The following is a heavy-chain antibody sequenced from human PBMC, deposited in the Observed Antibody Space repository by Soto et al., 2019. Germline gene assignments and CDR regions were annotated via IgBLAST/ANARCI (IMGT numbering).Heavy chain of an antibody. J-gene: IGHJ4*02. Sequence: SVKVSCKASGYTFPCYYIHCVRQAPGQGLEWMGWINPNSGGPNYAQKFPGRVPMTRDTSISTAYMELSRIRSDDTAVYYCARVGGKDCRSTSCYYPLRDWGQGTLVTVSS. CDR1: GYTFPCYY. CDR3: ARVGGKDCRSTSCYYPLRD. CDR2: INPNSGGP. V-gene: IGHV1-2*02. D-gene: IGHD2-2*01.